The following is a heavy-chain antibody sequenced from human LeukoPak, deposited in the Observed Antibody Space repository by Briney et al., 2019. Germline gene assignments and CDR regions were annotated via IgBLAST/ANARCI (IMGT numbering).Heavy chain of an antibody. CDR3: ARGSPPYLSLTNWFDP. J-gene: IGHJ5*02. D-gene: IGHD3-10*01. V-gene: IGHV3-33*01. CDR2: IWYDGSNK. CDR1: GFTFSSYG. Sequence: QPGGSLRLSCAASGFTFSSYGMHGVREARGKGLEGVAVIWYDGSNKYYADSVKGRFTISRDNSKNTLYLPMNSLRAEDTAVYHCARGSPPYLSLTNWFDPWGQGTLVTVSS.